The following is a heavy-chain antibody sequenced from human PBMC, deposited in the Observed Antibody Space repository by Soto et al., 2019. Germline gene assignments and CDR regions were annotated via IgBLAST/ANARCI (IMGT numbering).Heavy chain of an antibody. V-gene: IGHV4-39*02. J-gene: IGHJ4*02. CDR1: GACVSNHIYY. Sequence: SETLSITGSVCGACVSNHIYYWGWFRQPPGKGLEWIGKSYSSGTSYYSTSLESRATVSVDSSNHQFSLKLNSVTAADTATYFCQRGSWGYFDSSGQGSLVTVSS. CDR2: SYSSGTS. CDR3: QRGSWGYFDS. D-gene: IGHD3-16*01.